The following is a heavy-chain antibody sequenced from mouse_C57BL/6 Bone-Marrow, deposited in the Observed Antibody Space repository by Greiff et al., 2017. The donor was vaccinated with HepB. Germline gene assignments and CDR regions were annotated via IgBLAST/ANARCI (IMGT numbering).Heavy chain of an antibody. J-gene: IGHJ3*01. D-gene: IGHD1-1*01. CDR1: GYTFTDYN. Sequence: VQLQQSGPELVKPGASVKIPCKASGYTFTDYNMDWVKQSHGKSLEWIGDINPNNGGTIYNQKFKGKATLTVDKSSSTAYMELRSLTSEDTAVYYCARRDYGSSYVGFAYGGQGTLVTVSA. CDR2: INPNNGGT. V-gene: IGHV1-18*01. CDR3: ARRDYGSSYVGFAY.